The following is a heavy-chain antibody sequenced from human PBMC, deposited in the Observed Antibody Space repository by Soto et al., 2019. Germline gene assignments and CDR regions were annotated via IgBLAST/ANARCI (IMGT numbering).Heavy chain of an antibody. CDR1: GFTFSSYW. V-gene: IGHV3-7*03. Sequence: GGSLRLSCAASGFTFSSYWMSWVRQAPGKGLEWVANIKQDGSEKYYVDSVKGRFTISRDNAKNSLYLQMNSLRAEVTAVYYCARSGNTIFGVVIAFDIWGQGTMVTVSS. D-gene: IGHD3-3*01. CDR2: IKQDGSEK. CDR3: ARSGNTIFGVVIAFDI. J-gene: IGHJ3*02.